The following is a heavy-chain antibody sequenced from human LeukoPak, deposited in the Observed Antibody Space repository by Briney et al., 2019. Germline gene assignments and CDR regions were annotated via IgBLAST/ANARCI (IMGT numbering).Heavy chain of an antibody. CDR2: IYYSGST. J-gene: IGHJ4*02. V-gene: IGHV4-59*01. CDR1: GGSISSYY. Sequence: PSETLSLTCTVSGGSISSYYWSWIRQPPGKGQEWIGYIYYSGSTNYNPSLKSRVTISVDTSKNQFSLKLSSVTAADTAVYYCARAYCSSTSCYFDYWGQGTLVTVSS. CDR3: ARAYCSSTSCYFDY. D-gene: IGHD2-2*01.